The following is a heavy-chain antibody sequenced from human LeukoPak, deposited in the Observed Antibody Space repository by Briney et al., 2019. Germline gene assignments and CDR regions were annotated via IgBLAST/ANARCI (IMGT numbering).Heavy chain of an antibody. Sequence: SETLSLTCTVSGGSISSGSYYWGWIRQPPGKGLEWIGNIYYSGSTYYNPSLESRVTISVDTSKNQFSLKLSSVTAADTAVYYCARNNWFDPWGQGTLVTVSS. CDR1: GGSISSGSYY. V-gene: IGHV4-39*01. J-gene: IGHJ5*02. CDR2: IYYSGST. CDR3: ARNNWFDP.